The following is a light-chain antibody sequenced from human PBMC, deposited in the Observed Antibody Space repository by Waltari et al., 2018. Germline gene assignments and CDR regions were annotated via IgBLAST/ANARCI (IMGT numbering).Light chain of an antibody. CDR3: QVWDRSSDQWV. CDR2: DDT. Sequence: YALIQPPSVSVAPGQSARINCGGNNIGSKNVHWYQQKPGLAPVLVVYDDTERPSGIPARFSGSNSGNTAALTIFRVEVGDEADYYCQVWDRSSDQWVFGGGTKLTVV. J-gene: IGLJ3*02. CDR1: NIGSKN. V-gene: IGLV3-21*02.